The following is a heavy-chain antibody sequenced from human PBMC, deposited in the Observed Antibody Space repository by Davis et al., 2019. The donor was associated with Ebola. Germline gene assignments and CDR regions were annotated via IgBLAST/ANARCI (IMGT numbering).Heavy chain of an antibody. D-gene: IGHD3-22*01. J-gene: IGHJ5*02. CDR2: INPNSGGT. CDR3: ARGNNHYYHSTPDRGWFDP. CDR1: AYTFTGYY. V-gene: IGHV1-2*06. Sequence: ASVKVSCKASAYTFTGYYMHWVRQAPGQGLEWIGRINPNSGGTNYAQKFQGRVTMTRDTSISTAYMELSRLRSDDTAVYYCARGNNHYYHSTPDRGWFDPWGQGTLVTVSS.